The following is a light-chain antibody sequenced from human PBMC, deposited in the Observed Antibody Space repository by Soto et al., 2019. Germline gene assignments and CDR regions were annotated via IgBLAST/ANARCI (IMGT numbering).Light chain of an antibody. V-gene: IGKV3-20*01. CDR2: GVS. J-gene: IGKJ1*01. Sequence: EIVLTQSPGTLSLSPGERATLSCRTSQSVSSTYLAWYQQKPGQAPRLLIYGVSRRATGIPDRFSGSGSATDFSLTISRLEPEDFAVYYCQQYAGSPPWTFGQGTKVDI. CDR3: QQYAGSPPWT. CDR1: QSVSSTY.